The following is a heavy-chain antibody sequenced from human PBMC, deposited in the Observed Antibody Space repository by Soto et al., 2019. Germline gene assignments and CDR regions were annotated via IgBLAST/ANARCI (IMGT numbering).Heavy chain of an antibody. J-gene: IGHJ4*02. D-gene: IGHD2-2*01. V-gene: IGHV4-34*01. CDR2: INHSGST. CDR1: GGSFSGYY. Sequence: PSETLSLTCAVYGGSFSGYYWSWIRQPPGKGLEWIGEINHSGSTNYNPSLKSRVTISVDTSKNQFSLKLSSVTAADTAVYYCAKRKFCPSTTCFDYWGQGTPVTVSS. CDR3: AKRKFCPSTTCFDY.